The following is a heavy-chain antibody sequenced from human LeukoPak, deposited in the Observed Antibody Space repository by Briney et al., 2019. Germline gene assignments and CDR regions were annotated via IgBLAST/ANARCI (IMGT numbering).Heavy chain of an antibody. V-gene: IGHV3-23*01. J-gene: IGHJ4*02. CDR2: VGGSGASP. Sequence: GGSLRRSCAASGFTFSNYYMGWVRQAPGKGLECVSVVGGSGASPYYTDSVKGRFTISRDNSKNTLYLHMNSLRAEDTATYYCAKGNGRKSFDYWGQGTLVTVSS. CDR1: GFTFSNYY. D-gene: IGHD1-1*01. CDR3: AKGNGRKSFDY.